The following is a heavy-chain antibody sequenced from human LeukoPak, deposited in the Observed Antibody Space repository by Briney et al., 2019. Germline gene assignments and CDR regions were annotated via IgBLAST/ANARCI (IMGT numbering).Heavy chain of an antibody. CDR1: GGSFSGYY. D-gene: IGHD3-10*01. V-gene: IGHV4-34*01. Sequence: SETLSLTCAVYGGSFSGYYWSWIRQPPGKGLEWIGEINHSGSTNYNPSLKSRVTISVDTSKNQFSLKLSSVTAADTAVYYCARGRRITMVRGVKRYGMDVWGQGTTVTVSS. CDR3: ARGRRITMVRGVKRYGMDV. CDR2: INHSGST. J-gene: IGHJ6*02.